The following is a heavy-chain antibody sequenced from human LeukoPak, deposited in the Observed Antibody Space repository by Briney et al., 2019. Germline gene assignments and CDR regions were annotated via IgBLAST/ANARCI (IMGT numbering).Heavy chain of an antibody. D-gene: IGHD2-15*01. Sequence: GGSLRLSCSGSGFSFSTYTMQWVRQAPGKGLEWVALISYDGSNYHYADSVKGRFTVSRDNSKNTLYLQMNSLRPEDTAVYYCAQDACGGSCYSFDSWGQGTLVTVSS. J-gene: IGHJ4*02. CDR1: GFSFSTYT. CDR2: ISYDGSNY. V-gene: IGHV3-30*04. CDR3: AQDACGGSCYSFDS.